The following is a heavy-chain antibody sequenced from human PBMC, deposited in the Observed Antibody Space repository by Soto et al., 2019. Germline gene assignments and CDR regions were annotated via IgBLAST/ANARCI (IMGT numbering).Heavy chain of an antibody. CDR3: ANAETGTASGAFDI. D-gene: IGHD1-1*01. V-gene: IGHV4-31*03. Sequence: PSETLSLTCTVSGGSFSSGGYYWSWIRQHPGKGLEWIGYIYYSGSTYYNPSLKSRVTISIDTFKNQFSLKLSSVSAADTAVYYCANAETGTASGAFDIWGQGTMVTVSS. J-gene: IGHJ3*02. CDR1: GGSFSSGGYY. CDR2: IYYSGST.